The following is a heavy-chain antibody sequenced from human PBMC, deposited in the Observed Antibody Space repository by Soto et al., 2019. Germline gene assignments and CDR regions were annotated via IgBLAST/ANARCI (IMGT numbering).Heavy chain of an antibody. CDR1: GGSIRDYY. Sequence: SETLSLTCTVSGGSIRDYYWSWIRQSPGKGLEWIGYIYYTGTTRYNPSIKSRVTISVDSSKNQFSLNLRSVSAADTAVYYCTRAVAGTIALDYWGQGTLVTVSS. J-gene: IGHJ4*02. V-gene: IGHV4-59*08. D-gene: IGHD6-19*01. CDR3: TRAVAGTIALDY. CDR2: IYYTGTT.